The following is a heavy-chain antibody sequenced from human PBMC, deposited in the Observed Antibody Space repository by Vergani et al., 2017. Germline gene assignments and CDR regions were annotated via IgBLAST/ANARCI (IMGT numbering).Heavy chain of an antibody. CDR3: AKDIVGIEAARWYGMDV. V-gene: IGHV3-48*03. J-gene: IGHJ6*02. CDR1: GFTFSSYE. D-gene: IGHD6-6*01. Sequence: VQLVESGGGVVQPGRSLRLSCAASGFTFSSYEMNWVRQAPGKGLEWVSYISSSGSTIYYADSVKGRFTISRDNAKNSLYLQMNSLRAEDTALYYCAKDIVGIEAARWYGMDVWGQGTTVTVSS. CDR2: ISSSGSTI.